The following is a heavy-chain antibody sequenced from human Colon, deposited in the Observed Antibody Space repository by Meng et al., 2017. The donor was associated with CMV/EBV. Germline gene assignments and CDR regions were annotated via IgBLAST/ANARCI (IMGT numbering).Heavy chain of an antibody. CDR3: AREKGYFFDF. CDR2: IFYSGST. J-gene: IGHJ4*02. Sequence: TCAVSGASISSVGYSWSRLRQPPGKGLEWIGYIFYSGSTYYNPSLQSRVTISLDKSQNQFSLKLKSVTAADTAVYYCAREKGYFFDFWGQGTLVTVSS. CDR1: GASISSVGYS. V-gene: IGHV4-30-2*01.